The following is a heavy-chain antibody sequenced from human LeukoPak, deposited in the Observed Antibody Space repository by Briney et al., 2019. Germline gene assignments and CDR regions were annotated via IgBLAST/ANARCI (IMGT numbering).Heavy chain of an antibody. J-gene: IGHJ4*02. V-gene: IGHV4-34*01. CDR3: ARGGVILGGWYFDY. CDR2: INHSGST. Sequence: PSETLSLTWAVYGGSFSGYYWSWIRQPPGKGLEWIGEINHSGSTNYNPSLKSRVTISVDTSKNQFSLKLSSVTAADTAVYYCARGGVILGGWYFDYWGQGTLVTVSS. D-gene: IGHD2-21*01. CDR1: GGSFSGYY.